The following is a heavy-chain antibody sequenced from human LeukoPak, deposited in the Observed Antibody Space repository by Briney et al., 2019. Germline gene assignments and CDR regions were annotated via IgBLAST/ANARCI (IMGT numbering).Heavy chain of an antibody. V-gene: IGHV3-23*01. D-gene: IGHD4-17*01. Sequence: QPGGSLRLSCAASGFTFSSYAMSWVRQAPGKGLEWVSAISGSGGSTYYADSVKGRFTISGDNSKNTLYLQMNSLRAEDTAVYYCAKYPKGEGTVTRFDYWGQGTLVTVSS. CDR2: ISGSGGST. CDR3: AKYPKGEGTVTRFDY. CDR1: GFTFSSYA. J-gene: IGHJ4*02.